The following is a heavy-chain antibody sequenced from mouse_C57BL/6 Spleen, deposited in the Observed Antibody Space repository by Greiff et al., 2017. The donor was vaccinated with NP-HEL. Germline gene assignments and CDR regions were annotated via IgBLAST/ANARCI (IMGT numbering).Heavy chain of an antibody. Sequence: QVHVKQSGAELVRPGTSVKVSCKASGYAFTNYLIEWVKQRPGQGLEWIGVINPGSGGTNYNEKFKGKATLTADKSSSTAYMQLSSLTSEDSAVYFCARWYDGYLSYAYWGQGTLVTVSA. CDR2: INPGSGGT. CDR3: ARWYDGYLSYAY. CDR1: GYAFTNYL. V-gene: IGHV1-54*01. D-gene: IGHD2-3*01. J-gene: IGHJ3*01.